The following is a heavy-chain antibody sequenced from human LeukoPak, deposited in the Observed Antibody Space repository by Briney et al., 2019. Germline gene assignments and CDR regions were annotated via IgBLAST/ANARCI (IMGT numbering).Heavy chain of an antibody. CDR3: ARESGYDIDFDY. Sequence: GGSLRLSCAASGFNVSYYSLNWVRQAPGKGLEWVSSISSSSSDIYYADSVKGRFTISRDNAKNSLYLQVNSLRAEDTAVYYCARESGYDIDFDYWGQGTLVTVSS. CDR1: GFNVSYYS. D-gene: IGHD5-12*01. V-gene: IGHV3-21*01. CDR2: ISSSSSDI. J-gene: IGHJ4*02.